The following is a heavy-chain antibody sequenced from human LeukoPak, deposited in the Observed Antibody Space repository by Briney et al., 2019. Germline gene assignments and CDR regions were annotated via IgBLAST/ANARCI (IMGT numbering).Heavy chain of an antibody. Sequence: ASVKVSCKASGYTFTGYYMHWVRQAPGQGLEWMGWINPNSGGTNYAQKLQGRVTMTTDTSTSTAYMELRSLRSDDTAVYYCARDVRYCSSTSCQGTPGYWGQGTLVTVSS. D-gene: IGHD2-2*01. CDR2: INPNSGGT. CDR1: GYTFTGYY. CDR3: ARDVRYCSSTSCQGTPGY. J-gene: IGHJ4*02. V-gene: IGHV1-2*02.